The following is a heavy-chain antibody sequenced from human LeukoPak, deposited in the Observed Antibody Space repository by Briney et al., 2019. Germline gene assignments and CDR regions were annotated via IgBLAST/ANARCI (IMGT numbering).Heavy chain of an antibody. V-gene: IGHV3-48*03. D-gene: IGHD3-22*01. J-gene: IGHJ4*02. CDR1: GFTFSSYE. CDR2: ISSSGSTI. CDR3: AXRGXYXYDXSGYYYRRPLDY. Sequence: GSLXLSCAASGFTFSSYEMNWVRQAPGKGLEWVSYISSSGSTIYYADSVKGRFTISRDNAKNSLYLQMNSLRAEDTAVYYCAXRGXYXYDXSGYYYRRPLDYWGQGTLVTVSS.